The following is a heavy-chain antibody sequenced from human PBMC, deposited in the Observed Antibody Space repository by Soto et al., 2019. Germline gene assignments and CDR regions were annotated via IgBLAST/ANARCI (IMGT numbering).Heavy chain of an antibody. Sequence: GGSLRLSCAASGFTFSSYAMSWVRQAPGKGLEWVSAISGSDGSTYYADSVKGRFTISRDNSKNTLYLQMNSLRAEDTAVYYCAKARGSYYGSGSYPWFDPWGQGTLVTVSS. V-gene: IGHV3-23*01. J-gene: IGHJ5*02. CDR1: GFTFSSYA. D-gene: IGHD3-10*01. CDR2: ISGSDGST. CDR3: AKARGSYYGSGSYPWFDP.